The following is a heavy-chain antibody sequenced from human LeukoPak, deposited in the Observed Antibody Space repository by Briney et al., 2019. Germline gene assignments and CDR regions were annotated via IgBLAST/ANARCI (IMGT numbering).Heavy chain of an antibody. D-gene: IGHD3-22*01. CDR1: GFTFSSYG. Sequence: GSLRLSCAASGFTFSSYGMSWVRQAPGKGLEWVSAISAGGDRTHYADSVQGRFTISRDNSKNTLYLQMNSLRAEDTAVYYCAKDPTDFDSSGQTYFDYWGQGTLVTVSS. V-gene: IGHV3-23*01. CDR3: AKDPTDFDSSGQTYFDY. CDR2: ISAGGDRT. J-gene: IGHJ4*02.